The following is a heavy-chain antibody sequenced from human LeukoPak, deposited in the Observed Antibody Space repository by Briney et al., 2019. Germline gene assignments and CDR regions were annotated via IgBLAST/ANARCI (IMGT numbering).Heavy chain of an antibody. J-gene: IGHJ3*02. CDR3: ARDQYYSDSSGYPYDI. Sequence: PGGSLTLSCAASGFTFSYHWMTWVRQAPGKGLEWVANIKNDGTVKNYVDSVKGRFTISRDNAKNSLYLQMSSLRVEDTAVYYCARDQYYSDSSGYPYDIWGQGTMVTVSS. CDR1: GFTFSYHW. V-gene: IGHV3-7*01. D-gene: IGHD3-22*01. CDR2: IKNDGTVK.